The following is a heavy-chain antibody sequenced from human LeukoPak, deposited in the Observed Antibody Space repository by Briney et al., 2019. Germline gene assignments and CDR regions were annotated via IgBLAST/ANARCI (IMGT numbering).Heavy chain of an antibody. CDR1: GGSITSYY. CDR2: IYNSGST. D-gene: IGHD3-10*01. V-gene: IGHV4-59*01. CDR3: ARFGAYYLDY. J-gene: IGHJ4*02. Sequence: SETLSLTCTVSGGSITSYYWSWIRQPPGKGLEWIGYIYNSGSTNYNPSLKSRVTISVDTSKNQFSLKLSSVTAADTAVYYCARFGAYYLDYWGQGILVTVSS.